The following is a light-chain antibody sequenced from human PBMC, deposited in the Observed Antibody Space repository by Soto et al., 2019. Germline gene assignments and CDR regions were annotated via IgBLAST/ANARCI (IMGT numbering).Light chain of an antibody. Sequence: QSVLTQPRSVSGSPGQSVTISCTGTSSDVGGYNYVSWYQHDPGKAPKLMISDVSKRPSGVPDRFSGSKSGNTASLTISGLQAEDEADYYCCSYAGSYSRVFGGGTKLIVL. CDR2: DVS. CDR3: CSYAGSYSRV. V-gene: IGLV2-11*01. J-gene: IGLJ3*02. CDR1: SSDVGGYNY.